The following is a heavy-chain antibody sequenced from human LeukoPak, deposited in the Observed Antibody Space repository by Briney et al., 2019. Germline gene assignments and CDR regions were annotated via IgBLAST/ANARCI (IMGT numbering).Heavy chain of an antibody. CDR3: TGNYYGSGSYADFDY. CDR2: IRSTANGYAT. Sequence: GGSLRLSCAASGFTFSCSALHWVRQASGKGLEWVGRIRSTANGYATAYAASVKGRFTISRDDSKNTEYLQMDSLRTEDTAVYYCTGNYYGSGSYADFDYWGQGTLVTVSS. V-gene: IGHV3-73*01. J-gene: IGHJ4*02. D-gene: IGHD3-10*01. CDR1: GFTFSCSA.